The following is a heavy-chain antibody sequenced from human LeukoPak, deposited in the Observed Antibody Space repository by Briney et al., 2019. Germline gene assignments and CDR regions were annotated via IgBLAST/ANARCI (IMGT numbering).Heavy chain of an antibody. D-gene: IGHD1-26*01. J-gene: IGHJ4*02. Sequence: GGSLRLSCAASGFTFSSYAMSWVRQAPGKGLEWVSAISGSGGSTYYADSVKGRLTISRDNSKNTPYLQMNSLRAEDTAVYYCAKQIVGASPLDYWGQGTLVTVSS. CDR3: AKQIVGASPLDY. CDR1: GFTFSSYA. V-gene: IGHV3-23*01. CDR2: ISGSGGST.